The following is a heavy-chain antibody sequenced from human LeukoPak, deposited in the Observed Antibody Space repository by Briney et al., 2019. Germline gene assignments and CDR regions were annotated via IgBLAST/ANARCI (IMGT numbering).Heavy chain of an antibody. J-gene: IGHJ6*03. V-gene: IGHV3-43D*03. Sequence: GGSLRLSCAASGFTFDDYAMHWVRQAPGKGLEWVSLISWDGGSTYYADSVKGRFTISRDNSKNSLYLQMNSLRAEDTALYYCAKSGPAAIRYYYYYMNVWGKGTTVTVSS. CDR2: ISWDGGST. CDR1: GFTFDDYA. CDR3: AKSGPAAIRYYYYYMNV. D-gene: IGHD2-2*01.